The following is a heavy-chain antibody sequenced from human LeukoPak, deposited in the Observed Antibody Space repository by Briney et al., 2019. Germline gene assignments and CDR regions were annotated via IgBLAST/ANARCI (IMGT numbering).Heavy chain of an antibody. CDR1: GGSFSGYY. Sequence: SETLSLTCAVYGGSFSGYYWSWIRQPPGKGLEWIGEINHSGSTNYNPSLKSRVTISVDTSKDQFSLKLSSVTAADTAVYYCARGRISLGVYYYYMDVWGKGTTVTVSS. V-gene: IGHV4-34*01. CDR2: INHSGST. CDR3: ARGRISLGVYYYYMDV. J-gene: IGHJ6*03.